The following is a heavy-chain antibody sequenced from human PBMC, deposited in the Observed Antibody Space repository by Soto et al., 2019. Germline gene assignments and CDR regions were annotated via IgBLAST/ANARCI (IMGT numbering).Heavy chain of an antibody. CDR1: GGTFSSYT. CDR2: IIPILGIA. CDR3: ARDNKRRVVVAAPLHTNWFDP. Sequence: QVQLVQSGAEVKKPGSSVKVSCKASGGTFSSYTISWVRQAPGQGLEWMGRIIPILGIANYAQKFQGRVTITADKSTSTAYMELSSLRSEDTAVYYCARDNKRRVVVAAPLHTNWFDPWGQGTLVTVSS. D-gene: IGHD2-15*01. V-gene: IGHV1-69*08. J-gene: IGHJ5*02.